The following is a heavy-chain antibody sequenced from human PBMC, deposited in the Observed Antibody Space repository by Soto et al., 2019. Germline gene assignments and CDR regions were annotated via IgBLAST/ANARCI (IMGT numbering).Heavy chain of an antibody. J-gene: IGHJ4*02. D-gene: IGHD5-12*01. Sequence: GGSLRLSCAASGFSFNGSAMHWVRQASGKGLEWVGRIRSRANSYATTYAASVKGRFTISRDDSENTASLHMNSLKTEDTAVYYCSTSDNDKFVDYWGQGILVTVSS. CDR3: STSDNDKFVDY. CDR1: GFSFNGSA. V-gene: IGHV3-73*01. CDR2: IRSRANSYAT.